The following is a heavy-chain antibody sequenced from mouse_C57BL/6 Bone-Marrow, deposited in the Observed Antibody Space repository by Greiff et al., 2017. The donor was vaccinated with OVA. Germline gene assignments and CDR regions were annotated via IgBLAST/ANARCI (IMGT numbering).Heavy chain of an antibody. CDR3: ARRDSSGYVGFDY. J-gene: IGHJ2*01. CDR1: GYTFTSYW. Sequence: QVQLQQPGAELVRPGSSVKLSCKASGYTFTSYWMHWVKQRPIQGLEWIGNIDPSDSETHYNQKFKDKATLTVDKSSSTAYMKLSSLTSEDSAVYYCARRDSSGYVGFDYWGQGTTLTVSS. D-gene: IGHD3-2*02. V-gene: IGHV1-52*01. CDR2: IDPSDSET.